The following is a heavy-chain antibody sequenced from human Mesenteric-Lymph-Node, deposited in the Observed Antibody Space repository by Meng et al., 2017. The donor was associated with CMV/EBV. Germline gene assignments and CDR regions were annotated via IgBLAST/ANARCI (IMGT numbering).Heavy chain of an antibody. J-gene: IGHJ4*02. CDR3: NYNFWSGYYLFDY. D-gene: IGHD3-3*01. V-gene: IGHV3-15*01. Sequence: GESLKISCAVSAFNFNNAWMSWVRQAPGKGLEWVGHIKSKTGGETTDYAAPVKDRFSISRDYSKNTLYLQMNSLKSEDTAVYYCNYNFWSGYYLFDYWGQGTLVTVSS. CDR2: IKSKTGGETT. CDR1: AFNFNNAW.